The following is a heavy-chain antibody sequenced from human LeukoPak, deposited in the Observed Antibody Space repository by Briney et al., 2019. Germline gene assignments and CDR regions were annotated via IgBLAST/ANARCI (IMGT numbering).Heavy chain of an antibody. CDR2: IYYSGNT. V-gene: IGHV4-61*01. D-gene: IGHD3-22*01. Sequence: SETLSLTCTVSGGSVSSGSYYWSWIRQPPGKGLEWIGYIYYSGNTNHNPSLKSRVTISVDTSKNQFSLRLSSVTAADTAVYYCAGGSYDSSGYYYRSSGWFDPWGHGTLVTVSS. CDR3: AGGSYDSSGYYYRSSGWFDP. J-gene: IGHJ5*02. CDR1: GGSVSSGSYY.